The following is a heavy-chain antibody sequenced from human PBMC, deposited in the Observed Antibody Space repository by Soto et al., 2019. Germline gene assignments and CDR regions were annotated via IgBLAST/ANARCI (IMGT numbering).Heavy chain of an antibody. CDR2: INHSGST. V-gene: IGHV4-34*01. J-gene: IGHJ4*02. CDR3: ASGYSYGY. Sequence: LSLTCAVYGGSFSGYYWSWIRQPPGKGLEWIGEINHSGSTNYNPSLKSRVTISVDTSKDQFSLKLSSVTAADTAVYYCASGYSYGYWGQGTLVTVSS. D-gene: IGHD5-18*01. CDR1: GGSFSGYY.